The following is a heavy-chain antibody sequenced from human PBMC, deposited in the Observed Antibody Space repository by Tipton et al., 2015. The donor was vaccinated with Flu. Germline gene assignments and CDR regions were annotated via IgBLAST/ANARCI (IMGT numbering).Heavy chain of an antibody. D-gene: IGHD3-16*01. V-gene: IGHV3-30*03. J-gene: IGHJ4*02. CDR2: ISYGGRDV. CDR1: GFTFSTYG. CDR3: ARDRWGSLDF. Sequence: SLRLSCAASGFTFSTYGMHWVRPTPGKGLEWVAVISYGGRDVYYGDSVKGRFTISRDNAKNSLYLQLNSLRAEDTALYYCARDRWGSLDFWGQGTLVTVSS.